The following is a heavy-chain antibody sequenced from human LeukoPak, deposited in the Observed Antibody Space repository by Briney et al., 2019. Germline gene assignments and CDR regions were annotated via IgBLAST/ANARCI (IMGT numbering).Heavy chain of an antibody. Sequence: GGSLRLSCAASGFTFSDYYMSWIRQAPGKGLEWVSYISSSGSTIYYADSVRGRFTISRDNAKNSLYLQMNSLRAEDTAVYYCARGPSPYSAYYDGGYWGQGTLVTVSS. CDR3: ARGPSPYSAYYDGGY. J-gene: IGHJ4*02. CDR1: GFTFSDYY. V-gene: IGHV3-11*04. CDR2: ISSSGSTI. D-gene: IGHD3-22*01.